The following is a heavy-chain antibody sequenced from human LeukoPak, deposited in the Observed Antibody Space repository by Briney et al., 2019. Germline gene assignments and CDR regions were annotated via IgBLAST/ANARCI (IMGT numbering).Heavy chain of an antibody. V-gene: IGHV3-21*01. CDR1: GFTFSSYE. J-gene: IGHJ4*02. CDR2: ISSSSSYI. CDR3: ARDLLSVVEYSSSELVTFDY. D-gene: IGHD6-6*01. Sequence: PGGSLRLSCAASGFTFSSYEMNWVRQAPGKGLEWVSSISSSSSYIYYADSVKGRFTISRDNAKNSLYLQMNSLRAEDTAVYYCARDLLSVVEYSSSELVTFDYWGQGTLVTVSS.